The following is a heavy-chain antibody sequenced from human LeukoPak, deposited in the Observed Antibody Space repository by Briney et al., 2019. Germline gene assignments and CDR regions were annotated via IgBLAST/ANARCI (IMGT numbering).Heavy chain of an antibody. V-gene: IGHV4-59*08. J-gene: IGHJ4*02. CDR1: GGSISSYS. CDR2: ISHSGTT. D-gene: IGHD6-19*01. CDR3: ARWDDSAWAFGN. Sequence: PSETLSLTCTVSGGSISSYSWNWIRQSPGKGLEWVGYISHSGTTSYNSYLRSRVTISVDTSKNHLSLKLTSVTAADTAVYYCARWDDSAWAFGNWGPGTLVTVSS.